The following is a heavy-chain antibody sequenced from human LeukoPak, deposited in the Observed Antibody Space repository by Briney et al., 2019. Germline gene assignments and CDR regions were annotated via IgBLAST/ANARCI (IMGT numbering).Heavy chain of an antibody. CDR1: GGSISSGSYY. D-gene: IGHD6-19*01. V-gene: IGHV4-31*03. CDR3: ARSRGIAVANHPYWYFDL. J-gene: IGHJ2*01. CDR2: IYYSGST. Sequence: SSQTLSLTCTVSGGSISSGSYYWSWIRQHPGKGLEWIGYIYYSGSTYYNPSLKSRVTISVDTSKNQFPLKLSSVTAADTAVYYCARSRGIAVANHPYWYFDLWGRGTLVTVSS.